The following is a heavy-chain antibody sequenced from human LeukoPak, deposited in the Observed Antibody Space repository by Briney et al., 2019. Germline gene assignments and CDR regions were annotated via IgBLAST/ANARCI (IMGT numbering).Heavy chain of an antibody. CDR2: VDPEDGET. CDR3: ATASRGGDY. V-gene: IGHV1-69-2*01. J-gene: IGHJ4*02. CDR1: GGTFSSYA. Sequence: GASVKVSCKASGGTFSSYAISWVRQAPGKGLEWMGLVDPEDGETIYAEKFQGRVTITADTSTDTAYMELSSLRSEDTAVYYCATASRGGDYWGQGTLVTVSS.